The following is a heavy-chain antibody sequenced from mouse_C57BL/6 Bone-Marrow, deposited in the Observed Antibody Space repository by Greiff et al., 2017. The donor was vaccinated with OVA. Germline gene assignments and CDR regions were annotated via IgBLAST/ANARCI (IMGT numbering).Heavy chain of an antibody. CDR3: ARKRLRRGDLNY. CDR2: IYPSDSET. Sequence: QVQLQQPGAELVRPGSSVKLSCKASGYTFTSYWMDWVKQRPGQGLEWIGNIYPSDSETHYNQKFKDKATLTVDKSSSTAYMQLSSLTSEDSAVYYCARKRLRRGDLNYWGQGTTRTVSS. CDR1: GYTFTSYW. J-gene: IGHJ2*01. D-gene: IGHD1-2*01. V-gene: IGHV1-61*01.